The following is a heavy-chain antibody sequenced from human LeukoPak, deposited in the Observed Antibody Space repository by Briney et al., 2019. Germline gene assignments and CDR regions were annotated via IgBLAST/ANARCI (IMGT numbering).Heavy chain of an antibody. CDR3: ANLRLLEFDS. V-gene: IGHV3-74*01. CDR1: GFNFTSSW. CDR2: VNSDGSRT. Sequence: GGSLRLSCAASGFNFTSSWMHWVRQSPGKGLVWVSRVNSDGSRTTYADSVKGRFTISRDNAKNTLYLQMNSLRAEDTAVYYCANLRLLEFDSWGQGTLVSVSS. J-gene: IGHJ4*02. D-gene: IGHD2-21*02.